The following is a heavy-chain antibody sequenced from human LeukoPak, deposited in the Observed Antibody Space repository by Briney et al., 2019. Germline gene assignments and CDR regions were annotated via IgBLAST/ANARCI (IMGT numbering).Heavy chain of an antibody. CDR2: IYTSEST. V-gene: IGHV4-61*02. Sequence: SETLSLTCTVSGGSISSSSYYWGWIRQPAGKGLEWIGRIYTSESTNYSPSLKSRVTMSVDTSKNQFSLKLSSVTAADTAVYYCARDLWLLPQGAFDIWGQGTMVTVSS. CDR1: GGSISSSSYY. CDR3: ARDLWLLPQGAFDI. D-gene: IGHD3-22*01. J-gene: IGHJ3*02.